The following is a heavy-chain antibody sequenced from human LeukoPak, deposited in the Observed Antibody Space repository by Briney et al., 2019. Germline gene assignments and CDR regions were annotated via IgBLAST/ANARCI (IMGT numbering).Heavy chain of an antibody. J-gene: IGHJ4*02. V-gene: IGHV1-46*01. Sequence: ASVRVSCKASGYTFTGYYMHWVRQAPGQGLEWMGIINPSGGSTSYAQKFQGRVTMTRDTSTSTVYMELGGLRSEDTAVYYCARDLVSDSGYGYWGQGTLVTVSS. CDR3: ARDLVSDSGYGY. CDR2: INPSGGST. CDR1: GYTFTGYY. D-gene: IGHD5-12*01.